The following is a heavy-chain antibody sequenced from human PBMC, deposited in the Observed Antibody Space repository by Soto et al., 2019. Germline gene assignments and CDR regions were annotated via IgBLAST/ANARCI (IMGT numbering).Heavy chain of an antibody. J-gene: IGHJ4*02. CDR3: ARHGSGFDY. CDR2: IYYSGST. CDR1: GGSISSSSYY. Sequence: SETLSLTCTVSGGSISSSSYYWGWIRQPPGKGLEWIGSIYYSGSTYYNPSLKSRVTISVDTSKNQFSLKLSSVTAADTAVYYCARHGSGFDYWGQGTLVTVSS. V-gene: IGHV4-39*01. D-gene: IGHD3-10*01.